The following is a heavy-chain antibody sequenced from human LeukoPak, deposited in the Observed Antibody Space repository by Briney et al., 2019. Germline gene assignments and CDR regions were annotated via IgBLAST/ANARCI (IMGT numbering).Heavy chain of an antibody. V-gene: IGHV1-2*04. D-gene: IGHD3-22*01. CDR2: INPNSGGT. Sequence: ASVKVSFTASGYTFTVYYMHWVRQAPGQGLEWMGWINPNSGGTNYAQKFQGWVTMTRDTSISTAYMELSRLRSDDTAVYYCARSPLNYYDSSGYPPDFDYWGQGTLVTVSS. CDR1: GYTFTVYY. J-gene: IGHJ4*02. CDR3: ARSPLNYYDSSGYPPDFDY.